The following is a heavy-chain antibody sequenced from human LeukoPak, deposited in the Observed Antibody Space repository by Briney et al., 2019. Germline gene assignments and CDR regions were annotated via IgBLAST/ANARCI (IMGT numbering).Heavy chain of an antibody. Sequence: PGRSLRLSCAASGFTFDDYAMHWVRQAPGKGLEWVSGISWNSGSIGYADSVKGRFTISRDNAKNSLYLQMNSLRAEDTALYYCAKDIGRGEMGEKYYYYGMDVWGQGTTVTVSS. D-gene: IGHD3-16*01. CDR3: AKDIGRGEMGEKYYYYGMDV. J-gene: IGHJ6*02. V-gene: IGHV3-9*01. CDR1: GFTFDDYA. CDR2: ISWNSGSI.